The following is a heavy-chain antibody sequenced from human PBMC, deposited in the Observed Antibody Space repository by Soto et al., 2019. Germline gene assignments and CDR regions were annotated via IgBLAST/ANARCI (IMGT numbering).Heavy chain of an antibody. CDR2: IIPIFGTA. CDR3: ARPSQTEYSSSPLTRYYYYGMDV. Sequence: QVQLVQSGAEVKKPGSSVKVSCKASGGTFSSYAISWVRQAPGQGLEWMGGIIPIFGTANYAQKFQGRVTITADESTSTAYMELSSLRSEDTAVYYCARPSQTEYSSSPLTRYYYYGMDVWGQGTTVTVSS. J-gene: IGHJ6*02. V-gene: IGHV1-69*01. D-gene: IGHD6-6*01. CDR1: GGTFSSYA.